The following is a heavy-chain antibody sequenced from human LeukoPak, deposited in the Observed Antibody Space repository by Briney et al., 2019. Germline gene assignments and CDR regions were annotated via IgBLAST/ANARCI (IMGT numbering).Heavy chain of an antibody. Sequence: ASVKVSCKASGYTFTSYDINWVRQATGQGLEWMGWMNPNSGNTGYAQKFQGRVTMTTNTSISTAYMELSSLRSEDTAVYYCARREYGSGSYHLVYWGQGTLVTFSS. CDR3: ARREYGSGSYHLVY. V-gene: IGHV1-8*01. CDR1: GYTFTSYD. J-gene: IGHJ4*02. CDR2: MNPNSGNT. D-gene: IGHD3-10*01.